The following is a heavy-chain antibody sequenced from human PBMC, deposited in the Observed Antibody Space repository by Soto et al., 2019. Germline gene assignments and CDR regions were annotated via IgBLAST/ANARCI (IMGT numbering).Heavy chain of an antibody. J-gene: IGHJ4*02. V-gene: IGHV3-23*01. Sequence: GGSLRLSCAASGFTFSSYAMSWVRQTPGEGLEWVSAISGSGGSTYYADSVKGRFTISRDNSKNTVYLQMSSLRAEDTAVYYCAKARGSSTPAPGSYWGQGTLVTVSS. D-gene: IGHD2-2*01. CDR1: GFTFSSYA. CDR3: AKARGSSTPAPGSY. CDR2: ISGSGGST.